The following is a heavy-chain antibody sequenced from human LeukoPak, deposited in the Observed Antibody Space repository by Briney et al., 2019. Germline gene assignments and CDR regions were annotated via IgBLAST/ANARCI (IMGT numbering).Heavy chain of an antibody. CDR2: LNNDGTIT. CDR1: RFTFTSYW. D-gene: IGHD3-22*01. CDR3: ARDLYRIVVVPHYFDY. Sequence: GGSLRLSCAASRFTFTSYWMNWVRQAPGKGLMWVARLNNDGTITSYADSVKGRFTISRDNAKNSLYLQMNSLRAEDTAVYYCARDLYRIVVVPHYFDYWGQGTLVTVSS. J-gene: IGHJ4*02. V-gene: IGHV3-74*01.